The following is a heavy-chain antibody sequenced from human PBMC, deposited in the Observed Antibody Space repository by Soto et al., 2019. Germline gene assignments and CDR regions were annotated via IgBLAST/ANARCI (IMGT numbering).Heavy chain of an antibody. V-gene: IGHV4-59*01. CDR3: ARGTYYDFWSGYLGGDYYYGMDV. D-gene: IGHD3-3*01. CDR1: GGSISSYY. Sequence: SETLSLTCTVSGGSISSYYWSWIRQPPGEGLEWIGYIYYSGSTNYNPSLKSRVTISVDTSKNQFSLKLSSVTAADTAVYYCARGTYYDFWSGYLGGDYYYGMDVWGQGTTVTVSS. J-gene: IGHJ6*02. CDR2: IYYSGST.